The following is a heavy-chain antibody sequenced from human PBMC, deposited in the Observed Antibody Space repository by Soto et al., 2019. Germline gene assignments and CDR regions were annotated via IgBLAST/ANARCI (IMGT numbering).Heavy chain of an antibody. CDR3: ARGGYYDSSGSRNYHYYGMDV. Sequence: ASVKLSCKASGYPFNSYVMSWVRQAPGQGLEWLGWISPYNDDTKYAQRLQGRVTMSTDTSSRTAYMHLRSLRSDDTAVYFCARGGYYDSSGSRNYHYYGMDVLG. V-gene: IGHV1-18*01. CDR2: ISPYNDDT. J-gene: IGHJ6*02. D-gene: IGHD3-22*01. CDR1: GYPFNSYV.